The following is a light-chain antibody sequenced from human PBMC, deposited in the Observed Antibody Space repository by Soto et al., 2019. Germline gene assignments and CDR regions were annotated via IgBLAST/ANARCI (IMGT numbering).Light chain of an antibody. J-gene: IGKJ4*01. CDR1: QSISSY. CDR2: DAS. CDR3: QQRSNWPGA. V-gene: IGKV3-11*01. Sequence: IVLTQSTATLTLSPGERATLSCRASQSISSYLAWYQQKPGQAPRLLIYDASNRATGIPARFSGSGSGTDVTLTSSSLEPEDLAVYYCQQRSNWPGAFGGGTKVEIK.